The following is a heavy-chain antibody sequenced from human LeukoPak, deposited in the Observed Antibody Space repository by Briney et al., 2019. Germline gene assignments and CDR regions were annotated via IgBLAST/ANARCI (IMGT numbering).Heavy chain of an antibody. CDR3: ARDPSNTSGWYIWFDF. Sequence: GASVKVSFKASGYTFKNYGISWVRQAPGQGLEWMGWISTYNGDTKHAQKVQGRLTLTADASTSTACMELRGLRSDDTAVYYCARDPSNTSGWYIWFDFWGQGTLVTVSS. J-gene: IGHJ5*01. V-gene: IGHV1-18*04. CDR2: ISTYNGDT. CDR1: GYTFKNYG. D-gene: IGHD6-19*01.